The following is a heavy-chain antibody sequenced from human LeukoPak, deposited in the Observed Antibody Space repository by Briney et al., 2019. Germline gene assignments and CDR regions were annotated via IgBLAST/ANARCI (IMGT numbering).Heavy chain of an antibody. CDR3: AKGYSYVDY. V-gene: IGHV3-30*18. J-gene: IGHJ4*02. Sequence: GGSLRLSCAASGFMFSSYGMHWVRQAPGKGLEWVAVILSDGSNKDYVDSVKGRFTISRDNSKNTLYLQMNSLRAEDTAVYYCAKGYSYVDYWGQGTLVTVSS. CDR1: GFMFSSYG. D-gene: IGHD5-18*01. CDR2: ILSDGSNK.